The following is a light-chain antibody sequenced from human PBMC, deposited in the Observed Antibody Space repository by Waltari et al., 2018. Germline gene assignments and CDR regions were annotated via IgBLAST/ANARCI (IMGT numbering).Light chain of an antibody. J-gene: IGKJ1*01. V-gene: IGKV1-8*01. CDR3: QQYYNYPWT. CDR2: AAS. CDR1: QGLSSY. Sequence: AIRMTQSPSSLSASTGDRVTITCRASQGLSSYLAWYQQKPEQPPKLLIYAASTLQSGVPSRFSGSGSGTDFTRTISCLQSEDFATYYCQQYYNYPWTFGQGTKVEIK.